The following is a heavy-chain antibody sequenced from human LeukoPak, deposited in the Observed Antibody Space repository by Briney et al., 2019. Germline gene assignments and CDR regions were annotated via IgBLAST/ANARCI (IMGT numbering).Heavy chain of an antibody. J-gene: IGHJ4*02. CDR3: ATHYDILTGYYIPQFDY. CDR1: GYTFTSYD. V-gene: IGHV1-18*01. D-gene: IGHD3-9*01. Sequence: GASVKVSCKASGYTFTSYDISWVRQAPGQGLEWMGWISAYNGNTNYAQKLQGRVTMTTDTSTSTAYMELRSLRSDDTAVYYCATHYDILTGYYIPQFDYWGQGTLVTVSS. CDR2: ISAYNGNT.